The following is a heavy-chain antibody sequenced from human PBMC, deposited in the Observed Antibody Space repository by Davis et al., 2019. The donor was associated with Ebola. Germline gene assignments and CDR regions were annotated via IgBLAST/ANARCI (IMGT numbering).Heavy chain of an antibody. CDR2: INPNSGGT. Sequence: ASVKVSCKASGYTFTGYYMHWVRQAPGQGLEWMGRINPNSGGTNYAQKFQGRVTMTRDTSISTAYMELSSLRSEDTAVYYCARASVVAAPFDYWGQGALVTVSS. CDR3: ARASVVAAPFDY. J-gene: IGHJ4*02. V-gene: IGHV1-2*06. D-gene: IGHD2-15*01. CDR1: GYTFTGYY.